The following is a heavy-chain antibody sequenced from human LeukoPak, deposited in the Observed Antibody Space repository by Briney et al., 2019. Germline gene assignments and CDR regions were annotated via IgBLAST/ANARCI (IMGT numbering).Heavy chain of an antibody. CDR2: INPNSGGT. J-gene: IGHJ4*02. D-gene: IGHD5-12*01. CDR3: TRGARGGGYEAFDF. CDR1: GYTFTGYY. V-gene: IGHV1-2*02. Sequence: GASVKVSCKASGYTFTGYYMHWVRQAPGQGLEWVAWINPNSGGTDYADRFQGRVTVTRDTSISTGYMELTRLRSDDTAVYYCTRGARGGGYEAFDFWGQGTLVTVSS.